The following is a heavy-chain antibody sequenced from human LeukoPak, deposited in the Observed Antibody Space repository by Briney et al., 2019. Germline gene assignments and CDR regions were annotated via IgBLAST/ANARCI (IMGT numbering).Heavy chain of an antibody. Sequence: GGSLRLSCAASGFTFSSYAMSWVRQAPGKGLEWVSAISGSGGSTYYADSVKGRFTISRDNSKNTLNLQMNSLRAEDTAVYYCAKGPYSSGWYGFDYWGQGSLVTVSS. CDR3: AKGPYSSGWYGFDY. J-gene: IGHJ4*02. CDR1: GFTFSSYA. V-gene: IGHV3-23*01. D-gene: IGHD6-19*01. CDR2: ISGSGGST.